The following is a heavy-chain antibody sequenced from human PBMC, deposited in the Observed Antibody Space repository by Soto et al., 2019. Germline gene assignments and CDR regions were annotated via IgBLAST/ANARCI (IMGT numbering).Heavy chain of an antibody. CDR3: ARDRSGYSYYYGLDV. D-gene: IGHD1-26*01. CDR2: VYHSGRT. J-gene: IGHJ6*02. CDR1: GDSISRGAYS. Sequence: SETLSLTCTVSGDSISRGAYSWSWIRQPPGKGLEWIGYVYHSGRTYYNPSLKSRVTISIDRSKNQFSLKLSSVTAADMAVYYCARDRSGYSYYYGLDVWGQGTTVTVSS. V-gene: IGHV4-30-2*01.